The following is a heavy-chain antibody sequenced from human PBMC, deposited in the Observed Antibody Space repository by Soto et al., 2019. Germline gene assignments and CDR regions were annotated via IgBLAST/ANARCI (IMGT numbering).Heavy chain of an antibody. V-gene: IGHV1-3*01. D-gene: IGHD2-15*01. J-gene: IGHJ4*02. CDR1: GYTFTSYA. Sequence: ASVKVCCKASGYTFTSYAMHWVRQAPGQRLEWMGWINAGNGNTKYSQKFQGRVTITRDTSASTAYMELSSLRSEDTAVYYCARDLGYALPDYWGQGTLVTVSS. CDR3: ARDLGYALPDY. CDR2: INAGNGNT.